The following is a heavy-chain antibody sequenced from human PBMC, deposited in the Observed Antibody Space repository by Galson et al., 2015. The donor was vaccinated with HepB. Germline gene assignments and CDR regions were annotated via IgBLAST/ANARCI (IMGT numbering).Heavy chain of an antibody. J-gene: IGHJ4*02. D-gene: IGHD3-10*01. CDR2: IYPGDSDT. CDR3: ARQGTYGSGSYYNRFDY. Sequence: QSGAEVKKPGESLKISCKGSGYSFTSYWIAWVCQMPGKGLEWMGIIYPGDSDTRYSPSFQGQVTISADKSISTAYLQWSSLKASDTAMYYCARQGTYGSGSYYNRFDYWGQGTLVTVSS. V-gene: IGHV5-51*01. CDR1: GYSFTSYW.